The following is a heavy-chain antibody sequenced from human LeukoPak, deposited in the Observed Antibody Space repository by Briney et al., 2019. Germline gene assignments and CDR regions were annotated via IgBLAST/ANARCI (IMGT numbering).Heavy chain of an antibody. CDR3: AKRGVVIRVILVGFHKEAYYFDS. Sequence: GGSLRLSCAVSGITLSNYGMSRVRQAPGKGLQWVAGISGSGGGTSYADSVKGRFTISRENPKNTLYLQMNSLRAEDTAVYFCAKRGVVIRVILVGFHKEAYYFDSWGQGALVTVSS. CDR2: ISGSGGGT. V-gene: IGHV3-23*01. D-gene: IGHD3-22*01. J-gene: IGHJ4*02. CDR1: GITLSNYG.